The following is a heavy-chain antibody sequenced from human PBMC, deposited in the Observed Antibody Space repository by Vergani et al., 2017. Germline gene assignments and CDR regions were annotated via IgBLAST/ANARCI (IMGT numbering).Heavy chain of an antibody. CDR3: ARDGGYCSSTSCYYYYYMDV. Sequence: QVQLVESGGGVVQPGRSLRLSCAASGFTFSSYAMHWVRQAPGQGLEWVAVISYDGSNKYYADSVKGRFTISRDNSKNTLYLQMNSLRAEDTAVYYCARDGGYCSSTSCYYYYYMDVWGKGTTVTVSS. CDR2: ISYDGSNK. V-gene: IGHV3-30-3*01. CDR1: GFTFSSYA. J-gene: IGHJ6*03. D-gene: IGHD2-2*01.